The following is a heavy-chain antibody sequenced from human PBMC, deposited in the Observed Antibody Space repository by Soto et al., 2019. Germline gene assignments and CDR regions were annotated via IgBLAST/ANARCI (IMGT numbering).Heavy chain of an antibody. Sequence: ASVKVSCKAFGYTFTRYYIHWVRQAAGQGLEWMGVINPSGGSTTHAQNFQGRVTVTRDTYTSTVYMEVSSLTSEDTAVYYCARRVGAGVLDYWGQGTPVTVSS. V-gene: IGHV1-46*01. J-gene: IGHJ4*02. CDR2: INPSGGST. CDR3: ARRVGAGVLDY. CDR1: GYTFTRYY. D-gene: IGHD1-26*01.